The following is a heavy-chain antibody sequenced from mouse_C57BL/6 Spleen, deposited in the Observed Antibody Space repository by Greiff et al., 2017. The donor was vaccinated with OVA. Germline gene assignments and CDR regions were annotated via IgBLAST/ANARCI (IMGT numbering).Heavy chain of an antibody. J-gene: IGHJ1*03. V-gene: IGHV1-69*01. CDR2: IDPSDSYT. D-gene: IGHD1-1*01. CDR3: ARKLLYWYFDV. CDR1: GYTFTSYW. Sequence: QVQLQQSGAELVMPGASVKLSCKASGYTFTSYWMHWVKQRPGQGLEWIGEIDPSDSYTNYNQKFKGKSTLTVDKSSSTAYMQLSSLTSEDSAVYYCARKLLYWYFDVWGTGTTVTVSS.